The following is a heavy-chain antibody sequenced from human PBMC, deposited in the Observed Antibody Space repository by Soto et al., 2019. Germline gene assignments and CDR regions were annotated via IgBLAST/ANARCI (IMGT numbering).Heavy chain of an antibody. CDR2: ISGSGGST. V-gene: IGHV3-23*01. Sequence: PGGSLRLSCAASGFTFSSYAMSWVRQAPGKGLEWVSAISGSGGSTYYADSVKGRFTISRDNSKNTLYLQMNSLRAEDTAVYYCAKDFYDFWSGYTPSFDYWGQGTLVTVSS. CDR1: GFTFSSYA. D-gene: IGHD3-3*01. CDR3: AKDFYDFWSGYTPSFDY. J-gene: IGHJ4*02.